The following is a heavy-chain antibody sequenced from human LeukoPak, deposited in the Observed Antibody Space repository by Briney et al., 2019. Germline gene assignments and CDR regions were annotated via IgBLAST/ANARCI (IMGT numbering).Heavy chain of an antibody. D-gene: IGHD3-3*01. CDR3: ARVREYYDFWSGYYHYYYMDV. Sequence: ASVKVSCKASGYTFTCYYMHWVRQAPGQGLEWMGWINPNSGGTNYAQKFQGRVTMTRDTSISTAYMELSRLRSDDTAVYYCARVREYYDFWSGYYHYYYMDVWGKGTTVTVSS. V-gene: IGHV1-2*02. CDR1: GYTFTCYY. J-gene: IGHJ6*03. CDR2: INPNSGGT.